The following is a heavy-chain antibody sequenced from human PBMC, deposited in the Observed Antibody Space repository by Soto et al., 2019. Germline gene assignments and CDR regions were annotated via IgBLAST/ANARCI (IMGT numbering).Heavy chain of an antibody. CDR3: ARPNYGGNSNWFDP. Sequence: QVQLVQSGAEVKKPGSSVKVSCKASGGTFSSYAISWVRQAPGQGLEWMGGIIPIFGTANYAQKFQGRVTITADESTSTADMELSSLRSEDTAVYYCARPNYGGNSNWFDPWGQGTLVTVSS. J-gene: IGHJ5*02. CDR1: GGTFSSYA. CDR2: IIPIFGTA. V-gene: IGHV1-69*12. D-gene: IGHD4-17*01.